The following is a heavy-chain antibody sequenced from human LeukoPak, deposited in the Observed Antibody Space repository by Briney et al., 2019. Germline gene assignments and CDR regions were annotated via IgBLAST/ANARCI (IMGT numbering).Heavy chain of an antibody. D-gene: IGHD6-19*01. V-gene: IGHV4-59*11. Sequence: PSETLSLTCTVSGGSISSQFWSWIRQPPGKGLEWIGNIYNSGTTNYNPSLESRVTISVDTSKNQLSLQLTSVTAADTAVYYCTKAAQWLAFDYWGRGTLVTVSS. CDR2: IYNSGTT. J-gene: IGHJ4*02. CDR3: TKAAQWLAFDY. CDR1: GGSISSQF.